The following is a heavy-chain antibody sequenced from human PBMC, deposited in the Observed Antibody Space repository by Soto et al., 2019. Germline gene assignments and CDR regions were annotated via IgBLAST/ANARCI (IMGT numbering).Heavy chain of an antibody. J-gene: IGHJ4*02. CDR2: ISSSSNTI. D-gene: IGHD2-8*02. CDR1: GFTFRAYS. CDR3: ARPKQKTDGGVYSVFSYFDY. V-gene: IGHV3-48*02. Sequence: EVQLVESGGGLVQPGGSLRLSCVASGFTFRAYSINWVRQAPGKGLEWVSYISSSSNTIYYADSVRGRFTISRDNAKTSLSLKMNGLREGETAFFYCARPKQKTDGGVYSVFSYFDYGGRGPLVTAS.